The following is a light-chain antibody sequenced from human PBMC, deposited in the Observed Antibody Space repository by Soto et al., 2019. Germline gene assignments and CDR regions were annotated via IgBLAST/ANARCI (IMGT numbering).Light chain of an antibody. CDR1: QSVSSSY. CDR2: GAS. Sequence: EIVLTQSPGTLSLSPGERATLSCRASQSVSSSYLAWYQRKPGQAPRLLIYGASSRATGIPDRFSGSGSGTDFTLTINRLEPEDFAVYYCQQYGSSITFGQGTRLEIK. J-gene: IGKJ5*01. V-gene: IGKV3-20*01. CDR3: QQYGSSIT.